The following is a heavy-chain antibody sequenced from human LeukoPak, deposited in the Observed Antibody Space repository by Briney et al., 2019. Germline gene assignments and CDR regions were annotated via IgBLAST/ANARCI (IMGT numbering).Heavy chain of an antibody. CDR2: MNPNSGNT. J-gene: IGHJ6*03. CDR3: AGSYYDFWSGYHGDYYYMDV. D-gene: IGHD3-3*01. CDR1: GYTFTSYD. V-gene: IGHV1-8*01. Sequence: ASVKVSCKASGYTFTSYDINWVRRATGQGLEWMGWMNPNSGNTGYAQKFQGRVTMTRNTSISTAYMELSSLRSEDTAVYYCAGSYYDFWSGYHGDYYYMDVWGKGTTVTVSS.